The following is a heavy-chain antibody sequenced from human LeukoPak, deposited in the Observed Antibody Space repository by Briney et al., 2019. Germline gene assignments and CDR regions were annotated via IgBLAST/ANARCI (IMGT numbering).Heavy chain of an antibody. J-gene: IGHJ6*03. D-gene: IGHD3-10*01. CDR1: GYTFTSYY. CDR3: ARERRDYYGSGRRYYYYYMDV. Sequence: ASVKVSCKASGYTFTSYYMHWVRQAPGQGLEWMGIINPSGGSTSYAQKFQGRVTMTRDTSTSTVYMELSSLRSEDTAVYYCARERRDYYGSGRRYYYYYMDVWGKGTTVTISS. V-gene: IGHV1-46*01. CDR2: INPSGGST.